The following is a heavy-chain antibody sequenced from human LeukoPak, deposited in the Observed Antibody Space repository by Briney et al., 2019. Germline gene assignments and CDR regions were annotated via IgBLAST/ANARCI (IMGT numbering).Heavy chain of an antibody. V-gene: IGHV5-51*01. CDR3: ARRIAGSGVDY. CDR1: GYNFISYW. J-gene: IGHJ4*02. CDR2: IYPGDSDT. D-gene: IGHD6-13*01. Sequence: GESLQISYKGSGYNFISYWIGWVRQMPGKGLEWMGIIYPGDSDTRYSPSFQGQVTISADKPISTAYLQWRSLKASDSAMYYCARRIAGSGVDYWGQGTLVTVSS.